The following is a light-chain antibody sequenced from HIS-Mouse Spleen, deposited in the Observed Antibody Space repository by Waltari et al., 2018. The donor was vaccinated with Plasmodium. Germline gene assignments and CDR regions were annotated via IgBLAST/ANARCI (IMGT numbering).Light chain of an antibody. V-gene: IGLV3-10*01. J-gene: IGLJ3*02. CDR3: YSTDSSGNHRV. CDR1: AFPKKY. CDR2: EDS. Sequence: SYELPQPPSVSVSPGQTARITCSGDAFPKKYAYWYQQKSGQATVPVIYEDSKRPSGIPERFSGSSSGTMATLTISGAQVEDEADYYCYSTDSSGNHRVFGGGTKLTVL.